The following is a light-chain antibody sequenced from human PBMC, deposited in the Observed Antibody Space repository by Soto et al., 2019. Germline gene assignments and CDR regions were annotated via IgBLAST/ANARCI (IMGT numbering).Light chain of an antibody. Sequence: QSVLTQPPSVAGAPGQRGTISCTGSSSNFGAVYAVHWYQQLPGTAPKVLIYDNNNRPSGVPDRFSGSTSGTSASLAITGLQDEDVSAYYCQSYDSSRTGSLFGGGSKLTVL. V-gene: IGLV1-40*01. CDR3: QSYDSSRTGSL. CDR2: DNN. J-gene: IGLJ2*01. CDR1: SSNFGAVYA.